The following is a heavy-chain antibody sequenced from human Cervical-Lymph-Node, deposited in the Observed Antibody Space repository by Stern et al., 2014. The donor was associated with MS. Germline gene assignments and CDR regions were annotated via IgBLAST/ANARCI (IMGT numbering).Heavy chain of an antibody. Sequence: EVQLVQSGGGLVTPGGSLRLSCAASGVTFSDYSMNWVRQAPGKGLEWVSCIANSGASMYDGGSVKARFTISRDNAKNTLYLQMDTLSAEDTETYFCASTLHGGLYNWFDPWGQGTLVTVSS. CDR2: IANSGASM. D-gene: IGHD2-2*01. CDR1: GVTFSDYS. CDR3: ASTLHGGLYNWFDP. V-gene: IGHV3-21*01. J-gene: IGHJ5*02.